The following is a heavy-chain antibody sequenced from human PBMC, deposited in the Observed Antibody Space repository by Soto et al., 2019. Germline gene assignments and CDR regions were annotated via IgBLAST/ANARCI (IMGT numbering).Heavy chain of an antibody. Sequence: AVTVSFPAPAGTSRSAGISWVRQARGEGLEWMGRIIPFLGTTNYTQNFQARLTVTADTSTNTAFIELSSRRSDDTAVYYCAGDGYTSSSVHSFLNFWGQGTLVTV. J-gene: IGHJ4*02. V-gene: IGHV1-69*10. CDR1: AGTSRSAG. CDR2: IIPFLGTT. D-gene: IGHD6-6*01. CDR3: AGDGYTSSSVHSFLNF.